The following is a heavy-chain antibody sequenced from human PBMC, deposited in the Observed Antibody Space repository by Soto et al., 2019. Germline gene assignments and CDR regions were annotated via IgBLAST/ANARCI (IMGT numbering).Heavy chain of an antibody. Sequence: QVQLVQSGAEVKKPGASVKVSCKTSGYTFTTYVIHWVRQAPGQRLEWMAWINADSGITKSSQEFRGRVTFTRDTSATTVYKAMRSRRSEDTAMYYSGREVVGGVQFDYWGQGTLVTVSS. D-gene: IGHD3-10*01. J-gene: IGHJ4*02. CDR2: INADSGIT. V-gene: IGHV1-3*01. CDR3: GREVVGGVQFDY. CDR1: GYTFTTYV.